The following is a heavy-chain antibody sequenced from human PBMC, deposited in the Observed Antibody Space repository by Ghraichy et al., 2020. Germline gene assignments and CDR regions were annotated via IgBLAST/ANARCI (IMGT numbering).Heavy chain of an antibody. J-gene: IGHJ5*02. V-gene: IGHV3-53*01. Sequence: GGSLRLSCAASGITVSSNYMSWVRQAPGKGLEWLSVIYSGGDTYYADSVKGRFIISRDNSKNTLYLQMNSLRADDTAVYYCVREDCSSTSCYVRWFDPWGQGTLVTVSS. CDR1: GITVSSNY. CDR2: IYSGGDT. D-gene: IGHD2-2*01. CDR3: VREDCSSTSCYVRWFDP.